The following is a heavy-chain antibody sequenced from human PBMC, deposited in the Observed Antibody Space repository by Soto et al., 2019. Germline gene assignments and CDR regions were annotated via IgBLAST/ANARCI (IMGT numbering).Heavy chain of an antibody. V-gene: IGHV3-21*01. Sequence: EVQLVESGGGLVKPGGSLRLSCAASGFTFSSYSMNWVRQAPGKGLEWVASISSSSSYIYYADSVKGRFTISRNNAKNSLYLQMNSLRAEATAVYYCERDGRYSHGHDYWGQGTLVTVSS. D-gene: IGHD5-18*01. CDR3: ERDGRYSHGHDY. CDR1: GFTFSSYS. CDR2: ISSSSSYI. J-gene: IGHJ4*02.